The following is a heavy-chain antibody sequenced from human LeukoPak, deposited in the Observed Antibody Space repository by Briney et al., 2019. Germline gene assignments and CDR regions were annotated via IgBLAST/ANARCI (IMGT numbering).Heavy chain of an antibody. V-gene: IGHV4-30-4*01. Sequence: SETLSLTCTVSGGSISSGDYYWSWIRQPPGKGLEWIGYIYYSGSTYYNPSLKSRVTISVDTSKNQSSLKLSSVTAADTAVYYCARYYYYDSSGYYYSAFDIWGQGTMVTVSS. CDR1: GGSISSGDYY. D-gene: IGHD3-22*01. CDR2: IYYSGST. J-gene: IGHJ3*02. CDR3: ARYYYYDSSGYYYSAFDI.